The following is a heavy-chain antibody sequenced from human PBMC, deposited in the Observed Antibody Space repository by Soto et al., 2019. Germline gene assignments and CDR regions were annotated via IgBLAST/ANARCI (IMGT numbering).Heavy chain of an antibody. CDR2: ISAYNGNT. J-gene: IGHJ6*02. D-gene: IGHD3-3*01. V-gene: IGHV1-18*04. CDR1: GYTFTSYG. CDR3: ARVGGAPLPVFGVVISHYYGMDV. Sequence: GFSVKVACKASGYTFTSYGISRVRQAPGQGLEWMGWISAYNGNTNYAQKIQGRVTMTTDTSTSTAYMELRSLRSDDTAVYYCARVGGAPLPVFGVVISHYYGMDVWGQGTTVTVSS.